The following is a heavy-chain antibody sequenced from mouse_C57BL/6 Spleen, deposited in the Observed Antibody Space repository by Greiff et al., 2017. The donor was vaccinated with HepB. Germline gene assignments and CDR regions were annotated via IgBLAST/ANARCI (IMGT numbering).Heavy chain of an antibody. J-gene: IGHJ2*01. CDR2: INYDGSST. CDR1: GFTFSDYY. V-gene: IGHV5-16*01. CDR3: ARAPGGDYFDY. Sequence: EVNVVESEGGLVQPGSSMKLSCTASGFTFSDYYMAWVRQVPEKGLEWVANINYDGSSTYYLDSLKSRFIISRDNAKNILYLQMSSLKSEDTATYYCARAPGGDYFDYWGQGTTLTVSS.